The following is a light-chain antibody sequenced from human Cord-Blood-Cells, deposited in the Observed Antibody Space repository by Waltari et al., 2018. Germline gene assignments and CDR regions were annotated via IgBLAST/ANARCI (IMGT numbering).Light chain of an antibody. J-gene: IGLJ3*02. V-gene: IGLV5-45*01. CDR1: SGINVGTYR. Sequence: QAVLTQPASLSASPGASASLTCTLRSGINVGTYRIYWYQQKPGSPPQYLRRYKSDSDKQQGSGFPGRFSGSKDASVNAGILLISGLQSEDEADYYCMIWHSSASVFGGGTKLTVL. CDR3: MIWHSSASV. CDR2: YKSDSDK.